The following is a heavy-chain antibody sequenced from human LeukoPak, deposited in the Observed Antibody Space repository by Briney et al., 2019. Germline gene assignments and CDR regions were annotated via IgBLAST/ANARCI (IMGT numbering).Heavy chain of an antibody. CDR1: GFTFSDYY. CDR2: ISSSSGSIT. CDR3: ARDQDPVRGVPLLYYYYGMDV. D-gene: IGHD3-10*01. Sequence: PGGSLRLSCAASGFTFSDYYMAWIRQAPGKGLEWLSYISSSSGSITYYIDSVKGRFTISRDNAKNSLYLQMSSLRAEDTAVYYCARDQDPVRGVPLLYYYYGMDVWGQGTTVTVSS. J-gene: IGHJ6*02. V-gene: IGHV3-11*04.